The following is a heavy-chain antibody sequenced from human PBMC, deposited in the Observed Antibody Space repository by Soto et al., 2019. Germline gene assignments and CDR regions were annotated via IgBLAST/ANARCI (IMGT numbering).Heavy chain of an antibody. CDR1: GGTFSSYA. CDR3: ARVRNYYDSSGHWSFDY. V-gene: IGHV1-69*13. D-gene: IGHD3-22*01. CDR2: IIPIFGTA. J-gene: IGHJ4*02. Sequence: SVKVSCKASGGTFSSYAISWVRQAPGQGLEWMGGIIPIFGTANYAQKFQGRVTITADESTSTAYMELSSLRSEDTAVYYCARVRNYYDSSGHWSFDYWGQGPLVTVSS.